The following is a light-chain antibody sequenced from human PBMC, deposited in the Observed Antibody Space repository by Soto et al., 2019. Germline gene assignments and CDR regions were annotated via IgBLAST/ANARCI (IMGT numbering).Light chain of an antibody. CDR1: QSINNW. CDR3: QQYSDYSPRT. J-gene: IGKJ1*01. Sequence: DIQMTESPSTLSASVGDRVTITCRASQSINNWLAWYQQKPGKAPNLMISDSSDLQSGVPSRFSGSVSGTEFTLTISSLQTDDFATYYCQQYSDYSPRTFAQGTKVDI. CDR2: DSS. V-gene: IGKV1-5*01.